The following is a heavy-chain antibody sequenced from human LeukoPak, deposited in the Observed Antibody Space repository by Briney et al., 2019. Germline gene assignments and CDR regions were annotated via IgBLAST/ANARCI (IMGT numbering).Heavy chain of an antibody. J-gene: IGHJ4*02. V-gene: IGHV5-51*01. CDR1: GYSFSSYW. Sequence: PGASLQISCKGSGYSFSSYWIGWVRQMPGKGLEWMGIIYPGDSDARYSPSFEGQVTISVDKSISTAYLQWSSLKASDTAMYYCARLSSSWLAVDSWGQGTLVTVSS. CDR3: ARLSSSWLAVDS. CDR2: IYPGDSDA. D-gene: IGHD6-13*01.